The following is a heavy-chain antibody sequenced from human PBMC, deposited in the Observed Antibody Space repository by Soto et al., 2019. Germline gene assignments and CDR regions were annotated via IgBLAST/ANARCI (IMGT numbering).Heavy chain of an antibody. CDR1: GFTFSSYG. D-gene: IGHD2-15*01. Sequence: QVQLVESGGGVVQPGRSLRLSCAASGFTFSSYGMHWVRQAPRKGLEWVAVISYDGSNKYYADSIKGRFTISRDNSKNALYLKMNSLRAEDTALYYCAKDMVGYCSGGSCYALDYYDGMDVWGQVTMVTVFS. V-gene: IGHV3-30*18. CDR3: AKDMVGYCSGGSCYALDYYDGMDV. CDR2: ISYDGSNK. J-gene: IGHJ6*02.